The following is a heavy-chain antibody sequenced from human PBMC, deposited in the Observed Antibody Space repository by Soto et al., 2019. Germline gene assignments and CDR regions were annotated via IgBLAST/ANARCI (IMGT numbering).Heavy chain of an antibody. CDR2: IYPGDSDT. D-gene: IGHD3-3*01. CDR1: GYSFTSYW. Sequence: GESLKISCKGSGYSFTSYWIGWVRQMPGKGLEWMGIIYPGDSDTRYSPSFQGQVTISADKSISTAYLQWSSLKASDTAMYYSARRDRYDFWSGYYEYYYGMDVWGQGTTVTVYS. CDR3: ARRDRYDFWSGYYEYYYGMDV. V-gene: IGHV5-51*01. J-gene: IGHJ6*02.